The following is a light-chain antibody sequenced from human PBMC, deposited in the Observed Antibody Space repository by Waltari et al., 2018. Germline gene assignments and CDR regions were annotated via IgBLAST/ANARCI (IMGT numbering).Light chain of an antibody. CDR3: QTGGHGTWV. CDR2: VNSEGSH. V-gene: IGLV4-69*01. J-gene: IGLJ3*02. CDR1: SGHTSNV. Sequence: QLVLTQSPSASASLGASVKLTCTLSSGHTSNVIAWLQQQPGKGPRFLMKVNSEGSHSKGDEIPDRFSGSSSGAERYLSISSLQSEDDADYYCQTGGHGTWVFGGGTKVTVL.